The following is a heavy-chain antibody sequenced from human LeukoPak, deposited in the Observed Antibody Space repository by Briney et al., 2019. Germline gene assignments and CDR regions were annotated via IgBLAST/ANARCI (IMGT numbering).Heavy chain of an antibody. V-gene: IGHV3-30*04. CDR2: ISYDGSNK. Sequence: PGGSLRLSCVVSGFTFSSYAMHWVRQAPGKGLEWVAVISYDGSNKYYADSVKGRFTISRDNSQNTLYLQMNSLRAEDTAVYYCARARSGWYLGQFDYWGQRTLVTLSS. J-gene: IGHJ4*02. CDR1: GFTFSSYA. CDR3: ARARSGWYLGQFDY. D-gene: IGHD6-19*01.